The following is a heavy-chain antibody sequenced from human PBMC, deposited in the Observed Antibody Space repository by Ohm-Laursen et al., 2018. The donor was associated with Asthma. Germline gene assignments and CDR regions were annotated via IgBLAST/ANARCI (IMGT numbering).Heavy chain of an antibody. CDR1: GDSFTSGGHY. CDR2: IYYTGSS. CDR3: ARDWGATTINDAFDV. J-gene: IGHJ3*01. Sequence: TLSLTCTVSGDSFTSGGHYWSWIRQLPGKGLEWIGYIYYTGSSYYNPSLKSRVIISVDTSKKQFSLRLTSVTAADTAVYYCARDWGATTINDAFDVWGQGTTVSVSS. D-gene: IGHD1-26*01. V-gene: IGHV4-31*03.